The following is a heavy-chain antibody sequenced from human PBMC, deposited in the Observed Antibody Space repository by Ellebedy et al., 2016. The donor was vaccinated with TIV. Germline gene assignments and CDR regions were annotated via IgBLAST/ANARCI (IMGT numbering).Heavy chain of an antibody. CDR1: GFTFSSYA. D-gene: IGHD1-20*01. Sequence: GGSLRLSCAASGFTFSSYAMSWVRQAPGKGLEWVSGIRGSGDNTYYADSGKGRFTISRNNSKKTLYLHMNSLRAEDTAVYYCAKDTTNWNYGYWGQGTLVTVSS. CDR2: IRGSGDNT. J-gene: IGHJ4*02. CDR3: AKDTTNWNYGY. V-gene: IGHV3-23*01.